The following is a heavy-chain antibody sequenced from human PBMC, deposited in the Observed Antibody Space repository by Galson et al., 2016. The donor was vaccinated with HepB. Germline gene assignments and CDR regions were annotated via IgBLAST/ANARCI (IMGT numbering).Heavy chain of an antibody. Sequence: SLRLSCAVSGFTFSSFAMHWVRQSPGRGLEYVSGIDNNGGTAYYADSVRGRFTISRDKSRNTLYLQMGSLRADDTAVYYCMKGSFSSGWSNWFDPWGQGTLVTASS. V-gene: IGHV3-64D*08. D-gene: IGHD6-19*01. CDR2: IDNNGGTA. CDR3: MKGSFSSGWSNWFDP. CDR1: GFTFSSFA. J-gene: IGHJ5*02.